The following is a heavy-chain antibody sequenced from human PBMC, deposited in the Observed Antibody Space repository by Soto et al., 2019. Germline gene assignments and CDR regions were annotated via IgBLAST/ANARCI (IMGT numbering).Heavy chain of an antibody. D-gene: IGHD6-13*01. CDR3: AAGQPSWFDP. V-gene: IGHV1-69*02. Sequence: QVQLVQSGAEVKKPGSSVKVSCKASGGTFSSYTISWVRQAPGQGLEWMGRIIPILGIANYAQKFQGRVTITADKSTSTADVELSSVRSEDTAVYYCAAGQPSWFDPWGQGTLVTVSS. CDR2: IIPILGIA. J-gene: IGHJ5*02. CDR1: GGTFSSYT.